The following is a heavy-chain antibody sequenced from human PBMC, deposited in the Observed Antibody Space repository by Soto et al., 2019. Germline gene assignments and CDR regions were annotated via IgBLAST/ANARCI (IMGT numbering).Heavy chain of an antibody. V-gene: IGHV3-48*03. CDR2: ISSSGSII. CDR1: GFTFSSYE. Sequence: EVQLVESGGGLVQPGGSLRLSCAASGFTFSSYEMHWVRQAPGKGLEWLSYISSSGSIINYADSVKGRFTISRDNAKNSLNLQMNSLRAEDTAVYYCARRDRNYYYGMDVWGQGATVTVSS. CDR3: ARRDRNYYYGMDV. J-gene: IGHJ6*02.